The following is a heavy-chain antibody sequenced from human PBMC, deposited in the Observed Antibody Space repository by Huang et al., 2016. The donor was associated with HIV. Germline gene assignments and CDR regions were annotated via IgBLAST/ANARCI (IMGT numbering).Heavy chain of an antibody. J-gene: IGHJ4*02. CDR3: ARDPLDIRRHFDF. Sequence: QVQLVQSGAEVKKPGTSVKVSCKTSGYTFSSHALHWLRQAPGQRPEWMGWINGGNGDTKYSQKFQGRVTITSDTSANIGYMVLNSLLSEDTAVYYCARDPLDIRRHFDFWGQGSLVTVSS. V-gene: IGHV1-3*01. D-gene: IGHD3-3*01. CDR2: INGGNGDT. CDR1: GYTFSSHA.